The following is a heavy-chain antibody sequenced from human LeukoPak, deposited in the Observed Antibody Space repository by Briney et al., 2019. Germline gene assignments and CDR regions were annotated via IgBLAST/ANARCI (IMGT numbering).Heavy chain of an antibody. D-gene: IGHD2-15*01. Sequence: GGSLRLSCAASGFTFSIYAMSWVRQAPGKGLEWVSAISGSGGNTYYADSVKGRFTISRDNSRNTLYLQMSSLRAEDTAVYYCAKDQGSGAFDIWGQGTMVTVSS. J-gene: IGHJ3*02. CDR1: GFTFSIYA. CDR2: ISGSGGNT. CDR3: AKDQGSGAFDI. V-gene: IGHV3-23*01.